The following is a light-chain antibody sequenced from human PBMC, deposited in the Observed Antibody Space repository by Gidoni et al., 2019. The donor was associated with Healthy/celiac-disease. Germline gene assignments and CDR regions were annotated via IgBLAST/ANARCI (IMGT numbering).Light chain of an antibody. CDR2: DAS. J-gene: IGKJ2*01. CDR1: QDIRNY. Sequence: DIPITQSPSSLSASLGDRVTITCQASQDIRNYLNWYQQKPGKAPKLLIYDASNLETGVPSRCSGSGSGTDFTFTISSLQPEDIATYYCQQYDNLPYTFGQGTKLEIK. CDR3: QQYDNLPYT. V-gene: IGKV1-33*01.